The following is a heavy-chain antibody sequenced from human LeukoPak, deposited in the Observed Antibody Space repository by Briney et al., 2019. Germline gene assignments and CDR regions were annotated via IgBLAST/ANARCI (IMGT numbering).Heavy chain of an antibody. V-gene: IGHV3-11*01. Sequence: GGSLRLSCAASGFTFSDYYMSWIRQAPGKGLEWVSHISRSGSTRYYADSLKGRFTISRDNAKNSLYLQMNSLRAEDTAVYYCTRTAYYYDSSGYDAFDIWGQGTMVTVSS. D-gene: IGHD3-22*01. CDR2: ISRSGSTR. CDR3: TRTAYYYDSSGYDAFDI. CDR1: GFTFSDYY. J-gene: IGHJ3*02.